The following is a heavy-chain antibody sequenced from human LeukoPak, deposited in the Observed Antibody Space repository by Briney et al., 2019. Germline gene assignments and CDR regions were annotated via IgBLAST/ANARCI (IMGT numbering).Heavy chain of an antibody. CDR1: GFNLHDHA. D-gene: IGHD6-19*01. CDR2: IHWNVDST. J-gene: IGHJ4*02. Sequence: GGSLTLSCAASGFNLHDHAMRWLRQAPGKGPEWVSTIHWNVDSTTYADSVQGRFTISRDNAKNSLYLQMNSLRAEDTALYYCARGRVAVAGKAYFDYWGQGTLVTVSS. CDR3: ARGRVAVAGKAYFDY. V-gene: IGHV3-20*04.